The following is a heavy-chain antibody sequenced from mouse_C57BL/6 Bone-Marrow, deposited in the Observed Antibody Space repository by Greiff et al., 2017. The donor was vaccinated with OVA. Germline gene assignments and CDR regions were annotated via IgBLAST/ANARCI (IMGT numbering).Heavy chain of an antibody. CDR3: ERGRWLLLFAY. CDR2: IYPRSGNT. J-gene: IGHJ3*01. D-gene: IGHD2-3*01. V-gene: IGHV1-81*01. CDR1: GYTFTSYG. Sequence: QVHVKQSGAELARPGASVKLSCKASGYTFTSYGISWVKQRTGQGLEWIGEIYPRSGNTYYTEKFKGKATLTADKSASAAYMELRSLKSEDSAVYFCERGRWLLLFAYWGQGTLVTVSA.